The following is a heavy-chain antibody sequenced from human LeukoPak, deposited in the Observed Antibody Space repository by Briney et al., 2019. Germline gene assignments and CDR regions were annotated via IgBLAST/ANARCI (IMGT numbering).Heavy chain of an antibody. CDR1: GYTFTSYG. V-gene: IGHV1-18*01. D-gene: IGHD6-13*01. Sequence: ASVKVSCKASGYTFTSYGINWVRQAPGQGLEWMGWISAYNGNTNYAQKLQGRVTMTTDTSTSTAYMELRSLRSDDTAVYYCAREDSSSWYDAFDIWGQGTMVTVSS. CDR3: AREDSSSWYDAFDI. CDR2: ISAYNGNT. J-gene: IGHJ3*02.